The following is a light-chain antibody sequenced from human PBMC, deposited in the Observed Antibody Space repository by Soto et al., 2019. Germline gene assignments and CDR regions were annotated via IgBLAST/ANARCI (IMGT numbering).Light chain of an antibody. V-gene: IGLV2-14*01. CDR1: NDDVGGHMY. Sequence: QSVLTQPASVSGSPGQSITISCTGTNDDVGGHMYVSWYQHQAGKVPRLILYETDTRPSGISNRFSGSKSGNTASLTISGLQAEDEAVYYCSAYRRGIIVFGGGTKVTVL. CDR3: SAYRRGIIV. J-gene: IGLJ2*01. CDR2: ETD.